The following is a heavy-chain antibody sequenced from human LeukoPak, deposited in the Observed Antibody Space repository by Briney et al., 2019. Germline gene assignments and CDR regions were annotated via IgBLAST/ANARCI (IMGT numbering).Heavy chain of an antibody. D-gene: IGHD7-27*01. CDR3: ARETRLTGDDAFDI. V-gene: IGHV4-61*02. CDR2: IYTSGST. J-gene: IGHJ3*02. CDR1: GGSISSGSYY. Sequence: SQTLSLTCTVSGGSISSGSYYWRWIRQPAGKGLEWIGRIYTSGSTNYNPSLKSRVTISVDTSKNQFSLKLSSVTAADTAVYYCARETRLTGDDAFDIWGQGTMVTVSS.